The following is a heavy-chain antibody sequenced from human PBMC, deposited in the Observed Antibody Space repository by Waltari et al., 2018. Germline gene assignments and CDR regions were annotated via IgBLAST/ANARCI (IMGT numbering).Heavy chain of an antibody. J-gene: IGHJ5*02. CDR1: GGTFGTYA. CDR2: STPIFGTA. D-gene: IGHD6-6*01. Sequence: QVQLVQPGAEVKKPGSSVKVSCKTSGGTFGTYAISWVRQAPGQGLEWMGRSTPIFGTADYAQKFQGRVTIIADKSTSTAYMELSSLRPDDTAVYYCASRESSSSDWFDPWGQGTLITVSS. V-gene: IGHV1-69*13. CDR3: ASRESSSSDWFDP.